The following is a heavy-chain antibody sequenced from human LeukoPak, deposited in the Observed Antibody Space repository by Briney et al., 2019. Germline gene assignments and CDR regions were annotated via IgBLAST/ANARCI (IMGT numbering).Heavy chain of an antibody. CDR2: IYYSGST. V-gene: IGHV4-59*12. D-gene: IGHD6-13*01. J-gene: IGHJ6*03. Sequence: SETLSLTRTVSGGSISSYYWSWIRQPPGKGLEWIGYIYYSGSTNYNPSLKSRVTISVDTSKNQFSLKLSSVTAADTAVYYCAREAIAAERYYYYYMDVWGKGTTVTISS. CDR3: AREAIAAERYYYYYMDV. CDR1: GGSISSYY.